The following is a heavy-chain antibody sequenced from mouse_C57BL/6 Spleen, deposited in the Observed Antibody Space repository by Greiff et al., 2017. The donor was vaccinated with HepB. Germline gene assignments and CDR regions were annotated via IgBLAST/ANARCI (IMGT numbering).Heavy chain of an antibody. Sequence: EVKVVESEGGLVQPGSSMKLSCTASGFTFSDYYMAWVRQVPEKGLEWVANINYDGSSTYYLDSLKSRFIISRDNAKNILYLQMSSLKSEDTATYYCAREYGGDYAMDYWGQGTSVTVSS. CDR2: INYDGSST. D-gene: IGHD1-1*01. J-gene: IGHJ4*01. V-gene: IGHV5-16*01. CDR3: AREYGGDYAMDY. CDR1: GFTFSDYY.